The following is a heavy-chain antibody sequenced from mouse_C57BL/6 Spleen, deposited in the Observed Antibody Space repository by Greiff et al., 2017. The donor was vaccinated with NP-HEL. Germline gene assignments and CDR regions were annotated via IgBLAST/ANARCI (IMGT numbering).Heavy chain of an antibody. CDR2: IDPSDSET. V-gene: IGHV1-52*01. CDR1: GYTFTSYW. CDR3: ARRLRENYYAMDY. Sequence: QVHVKQPGAELVRPGSSVKLSCKASGYTFTSYWMHWVKQRPIQGLEWIGNIDPSDSETHYNQKFKDKATLTVDKSSSTAYMQLSSLTSEDSAVYYCARRLRENYYAMDYWGQGTSVTVSS. D-gene: IGHD1-1*01. J-gene: IGHJ4*01.